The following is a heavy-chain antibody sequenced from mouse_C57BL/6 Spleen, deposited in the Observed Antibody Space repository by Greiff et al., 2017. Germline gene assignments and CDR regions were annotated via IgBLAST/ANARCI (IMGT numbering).Heavy chain of an antibody. D-gene: IGHD2-5*01. V-gene: IGHV1-26*01. CDR2: INPNNGGT. J-gene: IGHJ4*01. Sequence: EVQLQQSGPELVKPGASVKISCKASGYTFTDYYMNWVKQSHGKSLEWIGDINPNNGGTSYNQKFKGKATLTVDKSSSTAYMELRSLTSEDSAVYYCARDSKKFYAMDYWGQGTSVTVSS. CDR3: ARDSKKFYAMDY. CDR1: GYTFTDYY.